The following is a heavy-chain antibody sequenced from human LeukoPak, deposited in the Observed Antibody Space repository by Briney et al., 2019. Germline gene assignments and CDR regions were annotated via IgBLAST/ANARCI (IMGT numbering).Heavy chain of an antibody. V-gene: IGHV3-30-3*01. D-gene: IGHD3-22*01. Sequence: GGSLRLSCAASGFTFSSYAMRWVRQAPGKGLEWVAVISYDGSNKYYADSVKGRFTISRDNSKNTLYLQMNSLRAEDTAVYYCARMYYYDSSGNFDYWGQGTLVTVSS. J-gene: IGHJ4*02. CDR3: ARMYYYDSSGNFDY. CDR2: ISYDGSNK. CDR1: GFTFSSYA.